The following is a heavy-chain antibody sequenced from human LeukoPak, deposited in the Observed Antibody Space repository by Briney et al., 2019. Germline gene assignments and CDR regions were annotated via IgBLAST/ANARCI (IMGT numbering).Heavy chain of an antibody. CDR2: INGEGTTT. J-gene: IGHJ4*02. Sequence: GGFLRLSCAASGFTFSSYWMHWVRQDPRKGLLWVSRINGEGTTTAYADSVKGRFTISRDNAKNTLYLQMNSLRADDTAVYYCARQKGGQSFFDSWGQGTLVTVSS. CDR3: ARQKGGQSFFDS. D-gene: IGHD1-26*01. V-gene: IGHV3-74*01. CDR1: GFTFSSYW.